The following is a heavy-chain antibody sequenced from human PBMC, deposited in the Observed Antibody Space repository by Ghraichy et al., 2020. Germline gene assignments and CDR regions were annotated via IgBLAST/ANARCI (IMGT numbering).Heavy chain of an antibody. D-gene: IGHD3-10*01. CDR1: GESFSGYY. Sequence: SETLSLTCAVYGESFSGYYWSWIRQPPGKGLEWIGEINHSGSTNYNPSLKSRVTISVDTSKNQFSLKLSSMTAADTAVYYCARVPMVRGVIIRHFDYWGQGTLVTVSS. V-gene: IGHV4-34*01. J-gene: IGHJ4*02. CDR3: ARVPMVRGVIIRHFDY. CDR2: INHSGST.